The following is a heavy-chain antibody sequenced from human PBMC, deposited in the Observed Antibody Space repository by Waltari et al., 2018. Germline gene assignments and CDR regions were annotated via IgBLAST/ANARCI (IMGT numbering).Heavy chain of an antibody. J-gene: IGHJ4*02. V-gene: IGHV3-72*01. Sequence: EVQLVESGGRLVQPGTSLRLSCVASGFSFSYHDMDWVRQSPGKGLEWVARIRDKDSNYNTDYATSVKGRFIISRDDSKNSVSLQMNSLRTEDTAVYYCVRDYRGVGINWGQGTLVTVSS. CDR3: VRDYRGVGIN. CDR1: GFSFSYHD. D-gene: IGHD2-8*02. CDR2: IRDKDSNYNT.